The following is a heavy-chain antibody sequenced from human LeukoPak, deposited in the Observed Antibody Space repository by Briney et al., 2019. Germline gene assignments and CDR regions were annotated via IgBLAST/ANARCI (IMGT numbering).Heavy chain of an antibody. D-gene: IGHD2-2*01. V-gene: IGHV3-23*01. CDR1: GFTFSSYA. Sequence: GGSLRLSCAAFGFTFSSYAMSWVRQAPGKGLEWVSAISGSGGSTYYADSVKGRFTISRDNSKNTLYLQMNSLRAEDTAVYYCAKDRKYCSSTSCPYYFDYWGQGTLVTVSS. J-gene: IGHJ4*02. CDR3: AKDRKYCSSTSCPYYFDY. CDR2: ISGSGGST.